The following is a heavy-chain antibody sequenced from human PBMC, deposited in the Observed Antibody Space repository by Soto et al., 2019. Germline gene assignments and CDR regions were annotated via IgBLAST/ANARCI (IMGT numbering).Heavy chain of an antibody. V-gene: IGHV4-30-2*01. D-gene: IGHD3-22*01. Sequence: SETLSLTCAVSGGSISSGGYSWSWIRQPPGKGLEWIGYIYHSGSTYYNPSLKSRVTISVDKSKNQFSLKLSSVTAADTAVYYCASHYDSSGSSWFDPWGQGALVTVSS. J-gene: IGHJ5*02. CDR2: IYHSGST. CDR1: GGSISSGGYS. CDR3: ASHYDSSGSSWFDP.